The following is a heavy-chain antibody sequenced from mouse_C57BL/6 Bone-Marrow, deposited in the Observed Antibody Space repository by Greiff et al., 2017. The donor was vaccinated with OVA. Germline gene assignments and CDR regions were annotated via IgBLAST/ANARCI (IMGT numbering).Heavy chain of an antibody. CDR1: GYTFTSYW. CDR2: IDPSDSET. Sequence: QVQLKQPGAELVRPGSSVKLSCKASGYTFTSYWMHWVKQRPIQGLEWIGNIDPSDSETHYNPKFKDKATLTVDKSSSTAYMQLSSLTSEDSAVYYCARLITTVSHWYFDVWGTGTTVTVSS. CDR3: ARLITTVSHWYFDV. V-gene: IGHV1-52*01. D-gene: IGHD1-1*01. J-gene: IGHJ1*03.